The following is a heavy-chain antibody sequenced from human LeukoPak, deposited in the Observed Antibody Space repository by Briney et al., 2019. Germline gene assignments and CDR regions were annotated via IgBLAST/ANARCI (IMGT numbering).Heavy chain of an antibody. CDR1: GYSFTSSD. V-gene: IGHV1-18*01. J-gene: IGHJ4*02. CDR3: ARGRSGSYYDY. D-gene: IGHD1-26*01. Sequence: GASVRVSCKASGYSFTSSDINWVRQAPGQGLEWMGWISAYNGNTNYAQKLQGRVTMTTDTSTSTAYMELSSLRSEDTAVYYCARGRSGSYYDYWGQGTLVTVSS. CDR2: ISAYNGNT.